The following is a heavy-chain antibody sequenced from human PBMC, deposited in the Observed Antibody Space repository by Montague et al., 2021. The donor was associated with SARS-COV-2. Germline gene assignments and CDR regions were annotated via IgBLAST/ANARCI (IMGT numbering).Heavy chain of an antibody. J-gene: IGHJ4*02. V-gene: IGHV4-59*10. CDR3: ERTFEVFKHDN. CDR2: IVINETT. Sequence: SETLSPTCAVYGGSISSSYYDWIRKFEGTGLEWVGKIVINETTKNYSTLESRVTITIATSKKQFYLNLTSMTAADTAVYYCERTFEVFKHDNWGQGTLVAVSS. CDR1: GGSISSSY.